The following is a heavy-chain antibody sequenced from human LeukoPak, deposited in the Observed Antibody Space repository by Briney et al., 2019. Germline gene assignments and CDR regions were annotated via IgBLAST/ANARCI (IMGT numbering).Heavy chain of an antibody. CDR3: AKDRQRWLQDDAFDI. J-gene: IGHJ3*02. CDR2: IRYDGSNK. D-gene: IGHD5-24*01. CDR1: GFTFSSYG. Sequence: GGSLRLSCAASGFTFSSYGMHWVRQAPGKGLEWVAFIRYDGSNKCYADSVKGRFTISRDNSKNTLYLQMNSLRAEDTAVYYCAKDRQRWLQDDAFDIWGQGTMVTVSS. V-gene: IGHV3-30*02.